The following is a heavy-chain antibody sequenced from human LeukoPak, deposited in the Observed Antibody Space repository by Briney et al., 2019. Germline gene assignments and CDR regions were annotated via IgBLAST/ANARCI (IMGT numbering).Heavy chain of an antibody. V-gene: IGHV3-21*01. CDR3: ARKGVIYYDSSGYPYYFDY. Sequence: PGGSLRLSCAASGFTFSSCSMSWVRQAPGKGLEWVSSISSSSTYRYYAASVKGRFTISRDNAKNSLYLQMNSLRAEDTAVYYCARKGVIYYDSSGYPYYFDYWGQGTLVTVSS. D-gene: IGHD3-22*01. CDR2: ISSSSTYR. J-gene: IGHJ4*02. CDR1: GFTFSSCS.